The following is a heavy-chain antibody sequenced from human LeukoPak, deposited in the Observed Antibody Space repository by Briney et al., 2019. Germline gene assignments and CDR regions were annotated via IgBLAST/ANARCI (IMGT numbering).Heavy chain of an antibody. Sequence: SETLSLTCTVSSGSISSYYWSWIRQPPGKGLEWIGYIFYSGSTNYNPSLKSRVTISVDTSNNQLSLKLSSVTAADTAVYYCARHQYTSGWYGWFNPWGQGTLVTVSS. CDR3: ARHQYTSGWYGWFNP. V-gene: IGHV4-59*08. CDR1: SGSISSYY. J-gene: IGHJ5*02. D-gene: IGHD6-19*01. CDR2: IFYSGST.